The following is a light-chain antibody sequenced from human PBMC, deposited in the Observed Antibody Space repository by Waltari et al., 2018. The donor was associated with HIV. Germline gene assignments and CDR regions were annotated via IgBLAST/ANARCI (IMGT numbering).Light chain of an antibody. V-gene: IGKV1-27*01. CDR2: ATS. J-gene: IGKJ1*01. CDR1: QGIGNS. CDR3: QKHNSAPWT. Sequence: DIQMTQSPSSLSASVGDRVAITCRASQGIGNSLAWYQQKPGKVPRLLIYATSTLQSGVPSRFSGRGSGTDFTLTISSLQPEDVATYYCQKHNSAPWTFGQGTKVEIK.